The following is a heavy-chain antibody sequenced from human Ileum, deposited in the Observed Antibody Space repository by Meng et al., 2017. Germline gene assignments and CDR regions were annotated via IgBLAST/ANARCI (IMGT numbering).Heavy chain of an antibody. J-gene: IGHJ5*02. V-gene: IGHV6-1*01. CDR3: ARGFWKSGFDS. CDR2: TYYTSKWNN. CDR1: GDNVPRGNTA. Sequence: QAHLQESHTRRVHPPAPPSPTCATSGDNVPRGNTAWNWIRQSPSRVLEWLGRTYYTSKWNNDYAVSVRSRITINADTSKSQSSLHLNSVTPDDTAVYYCARGFWKSGFDSWGQGTLVTVSS. D-gene: IGHD3-3*01.